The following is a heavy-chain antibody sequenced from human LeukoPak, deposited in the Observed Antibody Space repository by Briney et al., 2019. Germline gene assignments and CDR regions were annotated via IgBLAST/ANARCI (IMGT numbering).Heavy chain of an antibody. D-gene: IGHD6-19*01. J-gene: IGHJ4*02. V-gene: IGHV3-30*04. CDR2: ISYDGSDK. CDR3: AKGSGDSSAWFQLFDY. CDR1: GFTFNNNA. Sequence: GRSLRLSCAASGFTFNNNAIHWVRQAPGKGLEWVAVISYDGSDKYYADSVKGRFTISRDNSKNTLYLQMNSLRAEDTAVYYCAKGSGDSSAWFQLFDYWGQGTLVTVSS.